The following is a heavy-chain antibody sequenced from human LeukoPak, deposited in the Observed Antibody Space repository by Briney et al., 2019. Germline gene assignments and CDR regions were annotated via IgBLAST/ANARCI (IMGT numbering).Heavy chain of an antibody. Sequence: ASVKVSCKASGYTLTGYYMHWVRQAPGQGLEWMGWINPNSGGTNYAQKFQGRVTMIRDTSISTAYMELSRLRSDDTAVYYCARDGGHVDTAMVWGQGTLVTVSS. CDR2: INPNSGGT. V-gene: IGHV1-2*02. CDR3: ARDGGHVDTAMV. CDR1: GYTLTGYY. D-gene: IGHD5-18*01. J-gene: IGHJ4*02.